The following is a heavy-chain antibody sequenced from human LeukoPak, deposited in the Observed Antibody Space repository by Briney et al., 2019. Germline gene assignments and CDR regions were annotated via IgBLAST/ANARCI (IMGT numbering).Heavy chain of an antibody. V-gene: IGHV3-49*03. J-gene: IGHJ5*02. CDR1: GFSLRDHA. D-gene: IGHD6-13*01. CDR3: TRDKGYSWFAEWFDP. Sequence: PGGSLRLSCTASGFSLRDHAMSWFRQAPGKGPEWVGFIRSKAHGGTTEKAASLEGRFTISRDDSRNIVYLQMNSLKIEDTAIYYCTRDKGYSWFAEWFDPWGQGTLVTVPS. CDR2: IRSKAHGGTT.